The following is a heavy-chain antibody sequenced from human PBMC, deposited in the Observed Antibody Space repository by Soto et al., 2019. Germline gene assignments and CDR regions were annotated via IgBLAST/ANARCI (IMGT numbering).Heavy chain of an antibody. CDR1: GGSISSSSYY. J-gene: IGHJ6*02. D-gene: IGHD4-17*01. V-gene: IGHV4-39*07. CDR3: ARVLDYGDPGSYYYYGMDV. Sequence: SETLSLTCTVSGGSISSSSYYWGWIRQPPGKGLEWIGSIYYSGSTNYNPSLKSRVTISVDTSKNQFSLKLSSVTAADTAVYYCARVLDYGDPGSYYYYGMDVWGQGTTVTVSS. CDR2: IYYSGST.